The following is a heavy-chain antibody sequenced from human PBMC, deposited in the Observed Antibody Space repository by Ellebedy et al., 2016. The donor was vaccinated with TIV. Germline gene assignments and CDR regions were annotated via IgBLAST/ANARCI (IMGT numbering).Heavy chain of an antibody. CDR2: INTDGSTT. D-gene: IGHD3-22*01. V-gene: IGHV3-74*01. CDR3: ARVYDSIDY. J-gene: IGHJ4*02. Sequence: GESLKISCAASGFTFSSYWMHWVRQALGKGLVWVTHINTDGSTTNYANSVKGRFTISRDNAKNYLYLQMHSLRAEDTAVYYCARVYDSIDYWGQGTLVTVSS. CDR1: GFTFSSYW.